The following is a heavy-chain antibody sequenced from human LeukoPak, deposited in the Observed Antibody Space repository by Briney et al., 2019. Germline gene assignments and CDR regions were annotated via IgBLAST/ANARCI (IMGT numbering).Heavy chain of an antibody. CDR3: AKSDPPVPY. V-gene: IGHV3-74*01. J-gene: IGHJ4*02. CDR1: GFPFNNYW. CDR2: ISSDGTDS. Sequence: GGSLRLSCAASGFPFNNYWMHWVRHAPGKGLLWVARISSDGTDSSYADSVKGRFTISRDNAKNTLYLEMNSLRAEDTAVYFCAKSDPPVPYWGQGTLVTVSS.